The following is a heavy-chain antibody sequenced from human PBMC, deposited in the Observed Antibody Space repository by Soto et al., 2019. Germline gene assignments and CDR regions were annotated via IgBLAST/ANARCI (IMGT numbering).Heavy chain of an antibody. J-gene: IGHJ3*02. D-gene: IGHD2-2*01. CDR3: ARERTYQLSGDDTLDI. Sequence: SETLSLTCTVSGGSLSNYNRNWVRQSAGKGLEWIGRIYSNGKAYYNPSLKSRVTMSLDTLNNQVSLRLSSVTAADTAKYDCARERTYQLSGDDTLDIWGLGTMVTVSS. CDR2: IYSNGKA. V-gene: IGHV4-4*07. CDR1: GGSLSNYN.